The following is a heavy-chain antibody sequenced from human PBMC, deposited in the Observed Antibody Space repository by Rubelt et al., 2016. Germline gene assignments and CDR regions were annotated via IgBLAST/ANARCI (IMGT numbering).Heavy chain of an antibody. CDR2: INSDGSIT. D-gene: IGHD2-2*01. V-gene: IGHV3-74*02. Sequence: VQLVESGGGVVQPGRSLRLSCATSGFTFRNYGMHWIRQAPGKGLVWVSRINSDGSITSHADSVKGRFTISRDNPKTTRYRQMNSLSAEETVVYYCARVACSSTCLVDYWGQGTLVTVSS. CDR3: ARVACSSTCLVDY. CDR1: GFTFRNYG. J-gene: IGHJ4*02.